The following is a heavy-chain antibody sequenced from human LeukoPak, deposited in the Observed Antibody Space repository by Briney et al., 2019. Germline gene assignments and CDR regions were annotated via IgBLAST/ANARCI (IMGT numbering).Heavy chain of an antibody. J-gene: IGHJ4*02. V-gene: IGHV3-23*01. CDR2: ISGSGGST. Sequence: PGGSLRLSCAASGFTFSSYVMSWVRKAPGKGLEWVSAISGSGGSTYYADSVKGRFTISRDNSKNTLYLQMNSLRAEDTAVYYCAKVRSMSYYDSSGYYPFDYWGQGTLVTVSS. CDR3: AKVRSMSYYDSSGYYPFDY. D-gene: IGHD3-22*01. CDR1: GFTFSSYV.